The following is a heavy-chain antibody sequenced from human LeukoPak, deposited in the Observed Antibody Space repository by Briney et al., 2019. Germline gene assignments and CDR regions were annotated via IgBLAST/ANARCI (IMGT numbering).Heavy chain of an antibody. J-gene: IGHJ3*01. D-gene: IGHD5-12*01. CDR1: GDSMRYYY. Sequence: PSETLSLTCTVSGDSMRYYYWTWIRQPPGKELEWIGYIYYTGNTNFNPSLESRVTMSVDTSKNQFSLKLRSVTAAYTAVYYCARDFGYSNYDYAFDFSEQGTIVTVSS. CDR3: ARDFGYSNYDYAFDF. V-gene: IGHV4-59*01. CDR2: IYYTGNT.